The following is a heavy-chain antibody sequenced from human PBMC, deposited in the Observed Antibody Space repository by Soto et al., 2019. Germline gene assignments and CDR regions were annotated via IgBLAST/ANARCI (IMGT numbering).Heavy chain of an antibody. CDR3: ATQEVGGSYVYTFDP. CDR1: GGSISSSNYY. Sequence: QLQLQESGPGLVKPSETLSLTCTVSGGSISSSNYYWGWIRQPPGKGLEWIGSIYYSGSTYYNPALKSRVTQSVDTSKNQFSLKLSSVTAADTAVYYCATQEVGGSYVYTFDPWGQGTLVTVSS. V-gene: IGHV4-39*01. CDR2: IYYSGST. D-gene: IGHD1-26*01. J-gene: IGHJ5*02.